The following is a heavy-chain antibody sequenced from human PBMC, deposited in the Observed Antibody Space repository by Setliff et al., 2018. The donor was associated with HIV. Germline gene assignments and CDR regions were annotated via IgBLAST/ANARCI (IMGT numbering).Heavy chain of an antibody. CDR2: ISAHDGDT. Sequence: GASVKVSCKASNYTFTNYAITWVRQAPGQRPEWMGWISAHDGDTKYAQKFHNRLSMTADTSTTTAYMDLRGLTSDDTGVYYCARVGLSAVPFPTVYWGQGTLVTVSS. J-gene: IGHJ4*02. D-gene: IGHD4-4*01. V-gene: IGHV1-18*01. CDR3: ARVGLSAVPFPTVY. CDR1: NYTFTNYA.